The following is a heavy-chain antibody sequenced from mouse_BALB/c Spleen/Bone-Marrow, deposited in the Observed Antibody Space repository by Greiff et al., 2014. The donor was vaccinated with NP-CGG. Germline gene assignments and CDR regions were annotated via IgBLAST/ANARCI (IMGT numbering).Heavy chain of an antibody. CDR1: GFTFNSYG. D-gene: IGHD2-4*01. Sequence: VQLKESGGGLVKSGGSLKLSCAASGFTFNSYGMSWVRQTLEKRLEWVATISGGGSYTFYPDSVKGRFTISRDNAKNNLYLQLSSLRSEDTALYYCARHAYYDQTEVSFVYWGQGTLVTVSA. CDR3: ARHAYYDQTEVSFVY. J-gene: IGHJ3*01. CDR2: ISGGGSYT. V-gene: IGHV5-9-2*01.